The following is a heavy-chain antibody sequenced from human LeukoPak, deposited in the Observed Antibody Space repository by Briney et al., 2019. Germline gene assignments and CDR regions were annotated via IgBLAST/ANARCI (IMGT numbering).Heavy chain of an antibody. J-gene: IGHJ6*03. CDR1: GGSFSGYY. CDR3: AREGSLAVGPYYYYYYMDV. CDR2: INHSGST. Sequence: PSETLSLTCAVYGGSFSGYYWSWIRQPPGKGLEWIGEINHSGSTNYNPSLKSRVTISVDTSKNQFSLQLNSVTPEDTAVYYCAREGSLAVGPYYYYYYMDVWGKGTTVTVSS. D-gene: IGHD4-23*01. V-gene: IGHV4-34*01.